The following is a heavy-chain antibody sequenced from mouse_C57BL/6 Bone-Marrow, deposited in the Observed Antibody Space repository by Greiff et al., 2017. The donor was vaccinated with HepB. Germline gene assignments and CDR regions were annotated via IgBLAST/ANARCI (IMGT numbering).Heavy chain of an antibody. J-gene: IGHJ3*01. CDR2: INSDGGST. CDR3: ARDYYGSSGWFAY. CDR1: EYEFPSHD. Sequence: VQLQQSGGGLVQPGESLKLSCESNEYEFPSHDMSWVRKTPEKRLELVAAINSDGGSTYYPDTMERRFIISRDNTKKPLYLQMSSLRSEDTALYYCARDYYGSSGWFAYWGQGTLVTVSA. V-gene: IGHV5-2*01. D-gene: IGHD1-1*01.